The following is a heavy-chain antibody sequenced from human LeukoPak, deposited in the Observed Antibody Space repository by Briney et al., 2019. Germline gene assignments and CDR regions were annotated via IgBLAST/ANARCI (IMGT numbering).Heavy chain of an antibody. Sequence: GGSLRLSCAASGFTFSSYAMSWVRQAPGKGLEWVSAISGSGGSTYYADSVKGRFTISRDNSKNTLYLQMNSLRAEDTAVYYCAKDPGLDTAMVTGHDYWGQGTLVTVSS. D-gene: IGHD5-18*01. CDR1: GFTFSSYA. CDR3: AKDPGLDTAMVTGHDY. CDR2: ISGSGGST. J-gene: IGHJ4*02. V-gene: IGHV3-23*01.